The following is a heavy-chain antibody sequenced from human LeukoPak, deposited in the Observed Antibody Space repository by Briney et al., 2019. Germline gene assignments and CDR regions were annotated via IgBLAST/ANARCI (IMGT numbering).Heavy chain of an antibody. J-gene: IGHJ4*02. D-gene: IGHD6-13*01. Sequence: PGGSLRLSCAASGFTFSSHAMHWVRQAPGKGLEWVAVISYDGSNKYYADSVKGRFTISRDNSKNTLYLQMDSLRAEDTAVYYCAKGQSASITAAARGVDSWGQGTLVTVSS. CDR2: ISYDGSNK. CDR1: GFTFSSHA. CDR3: AKGQSASITAAARGVDS. V-gene: IGHV3-30*04.